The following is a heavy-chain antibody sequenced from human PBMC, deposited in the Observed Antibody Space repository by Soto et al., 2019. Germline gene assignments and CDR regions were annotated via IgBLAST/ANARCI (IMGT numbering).Heavy chain of an antibody. CDR1: GFTFGDYA. CDR2: IRSKAYGGTT. V-gene: IGHV3-49*04. Sequence: GGSLRLSCTASGFTFGDYAMSWVRQAPGKGLEWVGFIRSKAYGGTTEYAASVKGRFTISRDDSKSIAYLQMNSLKTEDTAVYYCTREILSDDYWGQGTLVTVSS. J-gene: IGHJ4*02. CDR3: TREILSDDY.